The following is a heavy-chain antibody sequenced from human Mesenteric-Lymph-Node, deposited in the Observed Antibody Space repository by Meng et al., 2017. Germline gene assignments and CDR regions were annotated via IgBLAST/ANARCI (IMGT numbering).Heavy chain of an antibody. D-gene: IGHD5-18*01. CDR1: GYTFTSYY. CDR3: ARTRGYSYGYGGYNFDY. Sequence: QGRRVPCGDEVKKPGTSVKVSCKASGYTFTSYYMHWGRQAPGQGLEWMGIINPSGGSTSYAQKLQGRVTMATDTSTSTAYMELRSLRSDDTAVYYCARTRGYSYGYGGYNFDYWGQGTLVTVSS. V-gene: IGHV1-46*01. CDR2: INPSGGST. J-gene: IGHJ4*02.